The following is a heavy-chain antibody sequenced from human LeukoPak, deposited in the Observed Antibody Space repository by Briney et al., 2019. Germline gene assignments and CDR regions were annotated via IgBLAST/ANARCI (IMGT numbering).Heavy chain of an antibody. J-gene: IGHJ6*02. CDR3: ARGEGSRYTVVRAYGMDV. Sequence: PGGSLRLSCAAFGFTFSSYSMNWVRQALGKGLEWVSYISSSSSTIYYADSVKGRFTISRDNAKNSLYLQMNSLRAEDTAVYYCARGEGSRYTVVRAYGMDVWGQGTTVTVSS. D-gene: IGHD3-10*01. CDR2: ISSSSSTI. CDR1: GFTFSSYS. V-gene: IGHV3-48*04.